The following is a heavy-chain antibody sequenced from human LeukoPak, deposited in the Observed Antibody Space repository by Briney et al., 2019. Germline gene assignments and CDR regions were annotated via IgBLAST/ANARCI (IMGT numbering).Heavy chain of an antibody. Sequence: SETLSLTCTVSGGSISGGDYYWSWIRQPPGKGLEWIGYIYYSGSTYYNPSLKSRVTISVDTSKNQFSLKLSSVTAADTAVYYCARGKRITMVRGVSNGFDYWGQGTLVTVSS. CDR2: IYYSGST. CDR3: ARGKRITMVRGVSNGFDY. J-gene: IGHJ4*02. D-gene: IGHD3-10*01. CDR1: GGSISGGDYY. V-gene: IGHV4-30-4*01.